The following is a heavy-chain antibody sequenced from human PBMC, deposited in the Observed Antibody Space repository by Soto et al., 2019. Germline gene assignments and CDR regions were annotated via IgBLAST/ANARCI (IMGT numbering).Heavy chain of an antibody. CDR2: ISGSGGST. CDR3: TKPSVPRPRKTVTFDF. D-gene: IGHD4-17*01. Sequence: EVQLLESGGGLVQPGGSLRLSCAASGFTISSYAMSWVRQAPGKGLEWVSAISGSGGSTYYADSVKGRFTISRDNPQTALYLQMNSLRAEDTAVYYCTKPSVPRPRKTVTFDFWGQGTLVTVS. CDR1: GFTISSYA. V-gene: IGHV3-23*01. J-gene: IGHJ5*01.